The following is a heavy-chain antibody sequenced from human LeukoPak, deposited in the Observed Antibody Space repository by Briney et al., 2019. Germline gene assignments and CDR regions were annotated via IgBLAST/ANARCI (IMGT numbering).Heavy chain of an antibody. CDR1: GYTFSSYD. J-gene: IGHJ1*01. V-gene: IGHV1-8*01. CDR3: ARRVGSGWPVQH. D-gene: IGHD6-19*01. Sequence: ASVKVSCKSSGYTFSSYDINWVRQATGQGLEWMGWMNPNSGNTGYAQKFQGRLNMTRNTSIDTAYMELSSLRSDDTAVYYCARRVGSGWPVQHWGQGTLVTVSS. CDR2: MNPNSGNT.